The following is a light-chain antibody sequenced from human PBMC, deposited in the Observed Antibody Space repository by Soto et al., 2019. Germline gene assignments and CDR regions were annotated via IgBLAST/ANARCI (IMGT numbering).Light chain of an antibody. CDR3: QQSKSFPLT. Sequence: DIPMTQSPSSVSASVGDSVTITCRASQGINNWLAWYQQKPGKAPKVLISTVSRLQSGVPPRFSGSGSGTDFTLTISSLQPEDFATYYCQQSKSFPLTFGGGTKVEIK. J-gene: IGKJ4*01. CDR1: QGINNW. CDR2: TVS. V-gene: IGKV1-12*01.